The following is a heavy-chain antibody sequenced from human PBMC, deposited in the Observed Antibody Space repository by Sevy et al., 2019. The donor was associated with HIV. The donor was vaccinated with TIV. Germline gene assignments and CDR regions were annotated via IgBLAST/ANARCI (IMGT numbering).Heavy chain of an antibody. CDR3: VGDGIAAAGGYFDY. Sequence: SETLSLTCTVSGGSVSSGNSYWSWIRQPPGKGLEWIGYISYIGSTNYNPSLKSRVTISVDTSKNQLSLRLSSLTAADTVIYYCVGDGIAAAGGYFDYWGQGTLVTVSS. CDR1: GGSVSSGNSY. V-gene: IGHV4-61*01. CDR2: ISYIGST. D-gene: IGHD6-13*01. J-gene: IGHJ4*02.